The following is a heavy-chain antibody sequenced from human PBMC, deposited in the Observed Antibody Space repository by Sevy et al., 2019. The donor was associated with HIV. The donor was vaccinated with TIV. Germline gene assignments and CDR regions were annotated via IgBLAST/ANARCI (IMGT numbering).Heavy chain of an antibody. CDR3: ARGGPLVDATLIPWGMDV. Sequence: GGSLRLSCAASGFTFTNYWMNWVRHAPGKGLEWVANIKHDGSDTYDADSVKGRFTLSRDDNKNSLSLQMNSLRVEDTAVYYCARGGPLVDATLIPWGMDVWGQGTTVTVSS. V-gene: IGHV3-7*01. D-gene: IGHD2-21*01. CDR1: GFTFTNYW. CDR2: IKHDGSDT. J-gene: IGHJ6*02.